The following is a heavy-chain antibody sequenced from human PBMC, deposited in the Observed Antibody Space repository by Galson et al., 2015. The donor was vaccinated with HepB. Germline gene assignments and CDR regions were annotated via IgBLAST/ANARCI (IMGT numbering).Heavy chain of an antibody. CDR2: ISSNSGSM. CDR1: EFTFDDYA. Sequence: SLRLSCAASEFTFDDYAMHWVRQAPGKGLEWVSGISSNSGSMGYAESVKGRFTISRDNGKNSLHLQMNSLRPEDTALYYCVKDITAGRPGVFDYWGQGTLVTVSS. D-gene: IGHD6-6*01. V-gene: IGHV3-9*01. CDR3: VKDITAGRPGVFDY. J-gene: IGHJ4*02.